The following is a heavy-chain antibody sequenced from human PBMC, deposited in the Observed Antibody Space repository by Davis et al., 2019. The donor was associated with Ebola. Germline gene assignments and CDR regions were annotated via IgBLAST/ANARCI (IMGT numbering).Heavy chain of an antibody. J-gene: IGHJ4*02. V-gene: IGHV4-61*09. D-gene: IGHD6-6*01. CDR2: IYPSGST. CDR1: GGSMYSGSYY. CDR3: ATNSTSSGFDL. Sequence: LRLSCTVSGGSMYSGSYYWSWLRQPAGKGLEWIGQIYPSGSTNYNPSLRSRVSLSVDTSKNHYSLELTSVTAADTAVYYCATNSTSSGFDLWGQGTLVTVSS.